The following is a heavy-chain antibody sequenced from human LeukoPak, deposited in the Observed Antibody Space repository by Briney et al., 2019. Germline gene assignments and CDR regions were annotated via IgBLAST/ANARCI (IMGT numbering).Heavy chain of an antibody. Sequence: SETLSLTCTVSGGSISSGGYYWSWIRQHPGKGLEWIGYIYYSGSTYYNPSLKSRVTISVDTSKNQFSLKLSSVTAADTAVYYCARAPWCGGDCPYYFDYWGQGTLVTVSS. D-gene: IGHD2-21*02. CDR1: GGSISSGGYY. J-gene: IGHJ4*02. CDR2: IYYSGST. V-gene: IGHV4-31*03. CDR3: ARAPWCGGDCPYYFDY.